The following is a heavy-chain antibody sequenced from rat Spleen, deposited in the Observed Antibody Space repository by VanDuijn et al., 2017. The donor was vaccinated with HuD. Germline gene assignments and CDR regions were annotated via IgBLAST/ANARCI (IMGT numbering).Heavy chain of an antibody. Sequence: VQLKESGPGLVQPSQTLSLTCTVSGFSLTNYNVHWVRQPPGKGLEWMGVIWGDGSTAYNSALKSRLSISRDTSKSQVVLKMSSLKTEDTATYYCARGSGYVNVDYWGQGGMVTVSS. V-gene: IGHV2S63*01. J-gene: IGHJ2*01. CDR1: GFSLTNYN. D-gene: IGHD4-3*01. CDR2: IWGDGST. CDR3: ARGSGYVNVDY.